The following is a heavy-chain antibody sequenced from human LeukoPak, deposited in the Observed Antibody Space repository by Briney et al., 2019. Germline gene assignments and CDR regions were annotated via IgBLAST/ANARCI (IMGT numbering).Heavy chain of an antibody. Sequence: GGSLRLSCAASGFTFSSYAMSWVRQAPRKGLEWVSAISGRGGSTHYADSVKGRFTISRDNSKNTLYLQMNSLRAEDTAVYYCASRLFSYGKFDFWGQGTLVTVSS. D-gene: IGHD3-10*01. CDR3: ASRLFSYGKFDF. CDR1: GFTFSSYA. CDR2: ISGRGGST. V-gene: IGHV3-23*01. J-gene: IGHJ4*02.